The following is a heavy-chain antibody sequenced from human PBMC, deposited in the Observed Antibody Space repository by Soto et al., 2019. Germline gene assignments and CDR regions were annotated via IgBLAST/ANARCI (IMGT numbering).Heavy chain of an antibody. Sequence: QVQLVQSGAEVKKPGSSVKVSCKASGGTFSSYAISWVRQAPGQGLEWMGGIIPIFGTANYAQKFQGRVTITADEATSTAYMELSSLRSEDTAVYYCASVRTSMADYYYYGMDVWGQGTTVTVSS. CDR1: GGTFSSYA. J-gene: IGHJ6*02. D-gene: IGHD3-10*01. V-gene: IGHV1-69*12. CDR2: IIPIFGTA. CDR3: ASVRTSMADYYYYGMDV.